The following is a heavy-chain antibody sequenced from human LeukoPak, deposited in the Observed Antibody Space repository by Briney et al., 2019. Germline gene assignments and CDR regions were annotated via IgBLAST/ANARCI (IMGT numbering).Heavy chain of an antibody. Sequence: SETLSLTCTVSGGSISSYYWSWIRQPPGKGLEWIGYIYYSGSTNYNPSLKSRVTISVDTSKNQFSLKLSSVTAAHTAVYYCARGYYDILTGYLDAFDIWGQGTMVTVSS. D-gene: IGHD3-9*01. V-gene: IGHV4-59*01. CDR3: ARGYYDILTGYLDAFDI. J-gene: IGHJ3*02. CDR2: IYYSGST. CDR1: GGSISSYY.